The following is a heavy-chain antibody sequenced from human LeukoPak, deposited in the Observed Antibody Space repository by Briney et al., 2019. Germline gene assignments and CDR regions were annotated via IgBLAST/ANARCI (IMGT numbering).Heavy chain of an antibody. CDR3: AREKIVGATTPDY. D-gene: IGHD1-26*01. V-gene: IGHV3-30-3*01. Sequence: GGSLRLSCAASGFTFSSYAMHWVRQAPGKGLEWVAVISYDGSNKYYADSVKGRFTISRDNSKNTLYLQMNSLRAEDMAVYYCAREKIVGATTPDYWGQGTLVTVSS. CDR2: ISYDGSNK. J-gene: IGHJ4*02. CDR1: GFTFSSYA.